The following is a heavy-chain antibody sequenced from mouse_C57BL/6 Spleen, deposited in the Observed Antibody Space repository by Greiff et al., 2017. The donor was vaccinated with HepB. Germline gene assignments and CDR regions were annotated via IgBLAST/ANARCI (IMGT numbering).Heavy chain of an antibody. V-gene: IGHV10-1*01. CDR3: VITTVVSWGYYAMDY. CDR2: IRSKSNNYAT. J-gene: IGHJ4*01. Sequence: EVQVVESGGGLVQPKGSLKLSCAASGFSFNTYAMNWVRQAPGKGLEWVARIRSKSNNYATYYADSVKDRFTISRDDSESMLYLQMNNLKTEDTAMYYCVITTVVSWGYYAMDYWGQGTSVTVSS. CDR1: GFSFNTYA. D-gene: IGHD1-1*01.